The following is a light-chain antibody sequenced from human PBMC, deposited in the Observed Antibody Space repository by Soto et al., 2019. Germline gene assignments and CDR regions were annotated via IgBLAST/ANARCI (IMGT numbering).Light chain of an antibody. CDR3: QQSNSYPFT. Sequence: DIQMTQSPSTLSASVGDRVTITCRASQIISNWLAWYQQKPGKAPKVLIYKASSLETGVPSRFSGSGYGTEFTLTISSLKPDDFATYYCQQSNSYPFTFGPGTKVNIK. CDR2: KAS. V-gene: IGKV1-5*03. CDR1: QIISNW. J-gene: IGKJ3*01.